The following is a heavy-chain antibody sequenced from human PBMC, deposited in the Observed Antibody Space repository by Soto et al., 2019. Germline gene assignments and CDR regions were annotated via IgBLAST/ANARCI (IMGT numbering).Heavy chain of an antibody. J-gene: IGHJ4*02. CDR2: ISAYNGNT. CDR1: GYTFTSYG. V-gene: IGHV1-18*01. CDR3: ASGSVYDYVWGSTPDY. Sequence: ASVKVSCKASGYTFTSYGISWVRQAPGQGLEWMGWISAYNGNTNYAQKLQGRVTMTTDTSTSTAYMELRSLRSDDTAVYYCASGSVYDYVWGSTPDYWGQGTLVTVSS. D-gene: IGHD3-16*01.